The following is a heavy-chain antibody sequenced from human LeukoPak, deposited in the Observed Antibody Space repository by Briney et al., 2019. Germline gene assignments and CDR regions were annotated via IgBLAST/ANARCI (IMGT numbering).Heavy chain of an antibody. J-gene: IGHJ4*02. V-gene: IGHV4-59*01. CDR1: GGSISSYY. CDR2: IYYSGST. CDR3: ARVGGYDFWSGYPLIYYFDY. D-gene: IGHD3-3*01. Sequence: SETLSLXCTVSGGSISSYYWSWSRQPPGKGLEWIGYIYYSGSTNYNPSLKSRVTISVDTSKNQFSLKLSSVTAADTAVYYCARVGGYDFWSGYPLIYYFDYWGQGTLVTVSS.